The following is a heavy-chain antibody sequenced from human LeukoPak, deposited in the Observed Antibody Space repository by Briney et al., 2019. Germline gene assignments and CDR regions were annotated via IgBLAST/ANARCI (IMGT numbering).Heavy chain of an antibody. CDR3: ARGRSTYYYDSSGYLL. J-gene: IGHJ4*02. D-gene: IGHD3-22*01. CDR2: INHSGST. CDR1: GGSFSGYY. Sequence: SETLSLSCAVSGGSFSGYYWSWIRQPPGKGLEWIGEINHSGSTNYNPSLKSRVTISVDTSKNQFSLKLSSVTAADTAVYYCARGRSTYYYDSSGYLLWGQGTLVTVSS. V-gene: IGHV4-34*01.